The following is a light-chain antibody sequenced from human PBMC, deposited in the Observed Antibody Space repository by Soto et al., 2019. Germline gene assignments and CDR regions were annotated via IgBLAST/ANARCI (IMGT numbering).Light chain of an antibody. CDR1: SSNIGTNP. J-gene: IGLJ2*01. V-gene: IGLV1-44*01. CDR2: SNN. CDR3: ATWDDSLRGVV. Sequence: QPVLTQSPSASGTPGQKVTISCSGSSSNIGTNPVNWYQQLPGTAPKLLIYSNNQRPSGVPDRFSGSKSGTSASLAISGLQSEDEADYYCATWDDSLRGVVFGGGTKVTVL.